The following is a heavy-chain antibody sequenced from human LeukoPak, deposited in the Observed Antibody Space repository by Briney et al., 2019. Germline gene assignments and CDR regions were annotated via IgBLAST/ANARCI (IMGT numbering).Heavy chain of an antibody. CDR2: ISVDTGNP. D-gene: IGHD2-2*01. J-gene: IGHJ4*02. V-gene: IGHV7-4-1*02. CDR3: ARDGYEYCSGTSCLDY. Sequence: ASVKVSCTPSGYTFTRHAINWVRQVPGQGFEWMGWISVDTGNPTYAQGFAGRFVFSLDTSVGTANLQISSLKPEDTAVYYCARDGYEYCSGTSCLDYWGQGTLVTVSS. CDR1: GYTFTRHA.